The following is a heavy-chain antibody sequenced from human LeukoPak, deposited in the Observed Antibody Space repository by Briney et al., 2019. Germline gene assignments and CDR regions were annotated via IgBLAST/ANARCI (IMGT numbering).Heavy chain of an antibody. D-gene: IGHD1-26*01. CDR2: IYYSGST. V-gene: IGHV4-39*07. Sequence: SQTLSLTCTVSGGSISSSSYSWGWIRQPPGKGLEWIGSIYYSGSTNYNPSLKSRVTISVDTSKNQFSLKLSSVTAADTAVYYCARAHEWELPSDWGQGTLVTVSS. CDR3: ARAHEWELPSD. CDR1: GGSISSSSYS. J-gene: IGHJ4*02.